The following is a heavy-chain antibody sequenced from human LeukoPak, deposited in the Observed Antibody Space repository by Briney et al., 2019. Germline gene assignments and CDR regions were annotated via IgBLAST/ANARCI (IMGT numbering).Heavy chain of an antibody. J-gene: IGHJ6*03. Sequence: ASVKVSCKASGYTFTSYDINWVRQATGQGLEWMGWMNPNSGNTGYAQKFQGRVTMTRDTSISTAYMELSRLRSDDTAVYYCARRIRSSYYYMDVWGKGTTVTVSS. CDR1: GYTFTSYD. CDR2: MNPNSGNT. D-gene: IGHD3-3*02. V-gene: IGHV1-8*01. CDR3: ARRIRSSYYYMDV.